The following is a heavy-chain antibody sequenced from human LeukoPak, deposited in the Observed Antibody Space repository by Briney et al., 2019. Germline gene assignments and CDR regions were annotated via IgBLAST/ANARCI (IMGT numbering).Heavy chain of an antibody. CDR3: ARKYSSSSGSWFDP. D-gene: IGHD6-6*01. CDR1: GGSISGYY. CDR2: IYHSGST. J-gene: IGHJ5*02. Sequence: SETLSLTCTVSGGSISGYYWSWIRQSPGKGLEWIGSIYHSGSTYYNPSLKSRVTISVDTSKNQFSLKLSSVTAADTAVYYCARKYSSSSGSWFDPWGQGTLVTVSS. V-gene: IGHV4-38-2*02.